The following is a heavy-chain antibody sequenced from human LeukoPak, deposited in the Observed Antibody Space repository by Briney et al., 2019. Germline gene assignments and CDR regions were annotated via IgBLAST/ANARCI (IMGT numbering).Heavy chain of an antibody. CDR2: IYYGGST. CDR3: ARQSYYDSSGSRWFDP. J-gene: IGHJ5*02. CDR1: GGSISSSSYY. D-gene: IGHD3-22*01. V-gene: IGHV4-39*01. Sequence: SETLSLTCTVSGGSISSSSYYWGWIRQPPGKGLEWIGSIYYGGSTYYNPSLKSRVTISVDTSKNQFSLKLSSVTAADTAVYYCARQSYYDSSGSRWFDPWGQGTLVTVSS.